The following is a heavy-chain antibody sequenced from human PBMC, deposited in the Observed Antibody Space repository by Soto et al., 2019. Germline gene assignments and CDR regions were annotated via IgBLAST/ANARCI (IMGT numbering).Heavy chain of an antibody. CDR3: ARSKDTDNWFDP. Sequence: ESGPTLVNPPETLTLTCTVSGFSLSNARMGVSWIRQPPGKALEWLAHIFSNDEKSYSTSLKSRLTISKDTSKSQVVLTMTNMDPVDTATYYCARSKDTDNWFDPWGQGTLVTVSS. V-gene: IGHV2-26*01. J-gene: IGHJ5*02. CDR1: GFSLSNARMG. D-gene: IGHD2-15*01. CDR2: IFSNDEK.